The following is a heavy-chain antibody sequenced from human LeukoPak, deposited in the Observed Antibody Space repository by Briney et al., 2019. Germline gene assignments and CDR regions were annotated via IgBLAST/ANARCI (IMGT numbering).Heavy chain of an antibody. J-gene: IGHJ6*03. V-gene: IGHV4-38-2*02. Sequence: SETLSLTCTVSGYSISSGYYWGWIRQPPGKGLEWIGSIYHSGSTYYSPSLKSRVTISVDTSKNQFSLKLSSVTAADTAVYYCARECIVRFYYYYTDVWGKGTTVTVSS. CDR3: ARECIVRFYYYYTDV. CDR1: GYSISSGYY. CDR2: IYHSGST. D-gene: IGHD1-26*01.